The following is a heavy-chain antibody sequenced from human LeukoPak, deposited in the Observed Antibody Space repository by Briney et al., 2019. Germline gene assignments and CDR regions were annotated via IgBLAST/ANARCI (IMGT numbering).Heavy chain of an antibody. V-gene: IGHV3-23*01. CDR1: GFTFSAYA. CDR3: ARAYYYPSGSYYLHFDY. CDR2: ISASGGST. Sequence: GGSLRLSCEASGFTFSAYAMTWVRQAPGKGLEWVSGISASGGSTWYADSVRGRFTISRDNSKNTLYLQMNSLRADDTAVYYCARAYYYPSGSYYLHFDYWGQGTLVTVSS. J-gene: IGHJ4*02. D-gene: IGHD3-10*01.